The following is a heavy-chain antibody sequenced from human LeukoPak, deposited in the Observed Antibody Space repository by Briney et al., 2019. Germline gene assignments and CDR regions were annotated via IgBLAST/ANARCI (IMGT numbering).Heavy chain of an antibody. Sequence: GGSLRLSCAASGFTLNNAGMSWVRQAPGKGLEWIGRIKTKSDGGTTEYASPVKGRFTISRDDSENMLSLQMNSLKTEDTAVYFCTTEVAFYGYWDYWSFDLWGRGTLVTVSS. CDR3: TTEVAFYGYWDYWSFDL. V-gene: IGHV3-15*01. CDR2: IKTKSDGGTT. J-gene: IGHJ2*01. D-gene: IGHD4-17*01. CDR1: GFTLNNAG.